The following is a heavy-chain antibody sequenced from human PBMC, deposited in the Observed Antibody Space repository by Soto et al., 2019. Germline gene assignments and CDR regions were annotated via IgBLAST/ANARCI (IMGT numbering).Heavy chain of an antibody. J-gene: IGHJ1*01. Sequence: GGSLRLSCAASGFTFSSYGMHWVRQAPGKGLEWVAVISYDGSNKYYADSVKGRFTISRDNSKNTLYLQMNSLRAEDTAVYYCAKDSDHYCSSTSCYAPYFQHWGQGTLVTVSS. V-gene: IGHV3-30*18. CDR3: AKDSDHYCSSTSCYAPYFQH. D-gene: IGHD2-2*01. CDR1: GFTFSSYG. CDR2: ISYDGSNK.